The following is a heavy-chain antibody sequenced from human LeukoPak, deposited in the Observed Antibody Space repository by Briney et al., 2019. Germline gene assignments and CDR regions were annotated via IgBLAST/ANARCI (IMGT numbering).Heavy chain of an antibody. V-gene: IGHV3-30*18. CDR2: ISPDGNKE. CDR3: AKVNNYDDY. CDR1: GFTFNIFG. Sequence: PGRSLRLSCAASGFTFNIFGIHWVRQAPGKGLEWVAAISPDGNKEYYTESVKGRFTVSRDNSKSMIYLQMNSLRGEDSAVYYCAKVNNYDDYWGQGTLVTVSS. D-gene: IGHD1/OR15-1a*01. J-gene: IGHJ4*02.